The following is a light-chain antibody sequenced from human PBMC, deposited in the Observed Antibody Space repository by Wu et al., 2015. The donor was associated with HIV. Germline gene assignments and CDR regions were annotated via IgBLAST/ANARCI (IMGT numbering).Light chain of an antibody. CDR2: AAS. CDR3: LQDYSFPYT. CDR1: QGIKRN. Sequence: IEMTQSPPSLSASVGDRVTIVCRASQGIKRNLSWYQEKPGKAPKLLISAASSSQSGVTSEFSGSGSGTEFTLTINSLQPEDVATYYCLQDYSFPYTFGPGTKVE. J-gene: IGKJ2*01. V-gene: IGKV1-6*02.